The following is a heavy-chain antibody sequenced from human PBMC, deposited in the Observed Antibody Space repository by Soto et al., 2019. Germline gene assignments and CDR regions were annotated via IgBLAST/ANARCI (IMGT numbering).Heavy chain of an antibody. CDR1: GYTFTSYS. J-gene: IGHJ4*02. V-gene: IGHV1-3*04. CDR2: INTGNGNT. CDR3: ERDRVGNDY. Sequence: QVQLVQSGAEVKKPGASVKVSCKASGYTFTSYSMHWVRQAPGQSLEWLGWINTGNGNTKYPQKFQGRVTVTRDTAASTVYMELSSLNSEDTAVYYCERDRVGNDYGGQGTQVTVAS.